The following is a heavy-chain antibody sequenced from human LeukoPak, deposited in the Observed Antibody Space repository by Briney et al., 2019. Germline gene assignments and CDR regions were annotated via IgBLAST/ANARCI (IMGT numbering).Heavy chain of an antibody. CDR1: GFTFSTSW. Sequence: PGGSLRLSCAASGFTFSTSWMAWVRQVPGKGLECVANINHDGTQKYYVDSVKGRFTVSRDNAQNSLFLQMNSLRAEDTAVYYFARDRLPSVYRGLNSWGQGTLVTVSS. J-gene: IGHJ5*02. V-gene: IGHV3-7*01. CDR3: ARDRLPSVYRGLNS. CDR2: INHDGTQK. D-gene: IGHD3-10*01.